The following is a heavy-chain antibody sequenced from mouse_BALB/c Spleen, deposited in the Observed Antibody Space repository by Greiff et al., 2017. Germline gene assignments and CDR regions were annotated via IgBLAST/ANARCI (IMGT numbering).Heavy chain of an antibody. V-gene: IGHV1-15*01. J-gene: IGHJ3*01. CDR1: GYTFTDYE. Sequence: QVQLKQSGAELVRPGASVTLSCKASGYTFTDYEMHWVKQTPVHGLEWIGAIDPETGGTAYNQKFKGKATLTADKSSSTAYMELRSLTSEDSAVYYCTRSHYGYADWFAYWGQGTLVTVSA. D-gene: IGHD1-2*01. CDR2: IDPETGGT. CDR3: TRSHYGYADWFAY.